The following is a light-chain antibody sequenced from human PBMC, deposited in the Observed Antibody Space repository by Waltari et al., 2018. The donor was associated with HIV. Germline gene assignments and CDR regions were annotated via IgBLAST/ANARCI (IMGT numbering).Light chain of an antibody. CDR1: SRDVGAYNY. V-gene: IGLV2-11*01. Sequence: QSALTQPRSVSGSPGQSVTISCTVTSRDVGAYNYVPWYQQHPGKAPKVIISDVSKRPSGVPDRFSGSKSGNTASLTISGLQAEDEADYYCCSYAGSYTRVFGGGTKLTVL. CDR2: DVS. CDR3: CSYAGSYTRV. J-gene: IGLJ3*02.